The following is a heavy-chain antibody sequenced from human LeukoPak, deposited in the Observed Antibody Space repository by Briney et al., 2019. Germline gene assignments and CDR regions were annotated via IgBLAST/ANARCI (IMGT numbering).Heavy chain of an antibody. D-gene: IGHD3-22*01. J-gene: IGHJ4*02. CDR3: AKSAYYASSGFYREYYFDY. V-gene: IGHV3-23*01. CDR1: GFTFANYA. CDR2: ISGSGGST. Sequence: GGSLRISCAASGFTFANYAMSWVRQAPGKGLEWVSTISGSGGSTYYADSVKGRFTISRDNSKNTLHLQMNSLRAEDTAVYYCAKSAYYASSGFYREYYFDYWGQGTLVTVSS.